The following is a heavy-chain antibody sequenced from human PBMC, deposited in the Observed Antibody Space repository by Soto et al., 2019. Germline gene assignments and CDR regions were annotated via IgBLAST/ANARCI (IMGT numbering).Heavy chain of an antibody. CDR2: INHNGDST. CDR3: AHMTGFDY. D-gene: IGHD3-9*01. Sequence: GGSLRLSCAVSGFTFRSSPMSWVRQAPGKGLEWVSAINHNGDSTYYVDSVRGRFTITRDNSRNSLYLQMNSLRAEDTAVYYCAHMTGFDYWGHGTLVTVSS. V-gene: IGHV3-23*01. CDR1: GFTFRSSP. J-gene: IGHJ4*01.